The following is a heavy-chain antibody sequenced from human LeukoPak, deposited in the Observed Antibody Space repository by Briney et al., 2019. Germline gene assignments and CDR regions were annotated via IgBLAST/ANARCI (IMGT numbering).Heavy chain of an antibody. D-gene: IGHD5-18*01. CDR3: TARSDTYGHFDY. CDR2: IRGKGNNYAT. J-gene: IGHJ4*02. Sequence: GGSLRLSCVVSGFTFSDAAMHWVRQASGTGLEWVARIRGKGNNYATTYAASVEGRFTISGDDSKKTAFLQMNSLKVEDTAVYYCTARSDTYGHFDYWGQGILVTVSS. V-gene: IGHV3-73*01. CDR1: GFTFSDAA.